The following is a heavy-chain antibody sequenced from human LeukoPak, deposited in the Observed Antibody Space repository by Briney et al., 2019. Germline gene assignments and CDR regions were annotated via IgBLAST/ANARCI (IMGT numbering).Heavy chain of an antibody. Sequence: ASVKVSCKASGYTFTSYDINWVRQATGQGLEWMGWMNPNSGNTGYAQKFQGRVTMTRNTSISTAYMELSSLRSEDTAVYYCARTRRIYYSSGSGSLGYWGQGTLVTVSS. J-gene: IGHJ4*02. CDR2: MNPNSGNT. D-gene: IGHD3-10*01. CDR3: ARTRRIYYSSGSGSLGY. CDR1: GYTFTSYD. V-gene: IGHV1-8*01.